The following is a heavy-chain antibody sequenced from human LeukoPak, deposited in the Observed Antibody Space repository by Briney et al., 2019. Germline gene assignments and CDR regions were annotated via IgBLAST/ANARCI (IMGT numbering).Heavy chain of an antibody. D-gene: IGHD3-10*01. V-gene: IGHV1-2*02. J-gene: IGHJ6*02. CDR1: GYTFTGYY. CDR3: ARVPYYYGSGSYYNAVYYGMDV. CDR2: INPNSGGT. Sequence: ASVKVSCKASGYTFTGYYMHWVRQAPGQGLEWMGWINPNSGGTNYAQKFQGRVTMTRDTSISTAYMELNRLRPDDTAVYYCARVPYYYGSGSYYNAVYYGMDVWGQGTTVTVSS.